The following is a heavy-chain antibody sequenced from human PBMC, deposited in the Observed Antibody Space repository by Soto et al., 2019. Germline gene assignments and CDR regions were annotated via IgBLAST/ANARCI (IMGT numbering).Heavy chain of an antibody. CDR1: GFTFSSYG. D-gene: IGHD3-3*01. V-gene: IGHV3-30*18. CDR3: AKDTDDFWSGYSYLDY. CDR2: ISYDGSNK. J-gene: IGHJ4*02. Sequence: PGGSLRLSCAASGFTFSSYGMHWVRQAPGKGLEWVAVISYDGSNKYYADSVKGRFTISRDNSKNTLYLQMNSLRAEDTAVYYCAKDTDDFWSGYSYLDYWGQGTLVTVS.